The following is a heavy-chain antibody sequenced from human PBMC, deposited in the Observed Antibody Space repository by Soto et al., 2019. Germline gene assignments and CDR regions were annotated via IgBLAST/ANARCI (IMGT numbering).Heavy chain of an antibody. D-gene: IGHD1-26*01. CDR1: GGSFSGYY. CDR3: ARGYPRVGARTRWFDP. Sequence: QVQLQQWGAGLLKPSETLSLTCAVYGGSFSGYYWSWIRQPPGKGLEWIGEINHSGSTNYNPSLKSRVTISVDTSKNQFSRKLSSVTAADTAVYYCARGYPRVGARTRWFDPWGQGTLVTVSS. J-gene: IGHJ5*02. V-gene: IGHV4-34*01. CDR2: INHSGST.